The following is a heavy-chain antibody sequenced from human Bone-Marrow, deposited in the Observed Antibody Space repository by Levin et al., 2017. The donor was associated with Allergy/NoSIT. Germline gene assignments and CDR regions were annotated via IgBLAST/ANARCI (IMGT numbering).Heavy chain of an antibody. J-gene: IGHJ3*02. Sequence: GGSLRLSCAASGFTFSDHYMDWVRQAPGKGLEWVGRTRNKANSYTTEYAASVKGRFTISRDDSKNSLYLQMNSLKTEDTAVYYCARVYRYCSSTSCYGGAFDIWGQGTMVTVSS. CDR1: GFTFSDHY. V-gene: IGHV3-72*01. D-gene: IGHD2-2*01. CDR3: ARVYRYCSSTSCYGGAFDI. CDR2: TRNKANSYTT.